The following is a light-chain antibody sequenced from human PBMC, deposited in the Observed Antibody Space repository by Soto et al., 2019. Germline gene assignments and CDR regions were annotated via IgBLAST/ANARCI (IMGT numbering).Light chain of an antibody. CDR1: QSISSY. CDR2: AAS. J-gene: IGKJ5*01. V-gene: IGKV1-39*01. CDR3: QQSYSTPRGIT. Sequence: DIQMTQSPSSLSASVGDRVTITCRASQSISSYLNWYQQKPGKAPKLLIYAASSLQSGVPSRFSGSGSGIDFTLTISSLQPEDFATYYCQQSYSTPRGITFGQGTRLEIK.